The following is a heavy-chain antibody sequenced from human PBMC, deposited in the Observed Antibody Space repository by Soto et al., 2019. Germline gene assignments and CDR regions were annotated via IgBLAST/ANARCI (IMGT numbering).Heavy chain of an antibody. CDR1: GFSFSNYA. V-gene: IGHV3-23*01. CDR3: AKAKGSFDHTGPDQ. CDR2: FGVDYVT. J-gene: IGHJ4*02. Sequence: EVQLLESGGGLIQPGGSLRLSCATFGFSFSNYAMSWVRQAPGKGLEWVSVFGVDYVTYYADSVRGRFTISRDNSKNTLYLQMNSLRAEDTALYYCAKAKGSFDHTGPDQWGQGTLVTVSS. D-gene: IGHD2-8*02.